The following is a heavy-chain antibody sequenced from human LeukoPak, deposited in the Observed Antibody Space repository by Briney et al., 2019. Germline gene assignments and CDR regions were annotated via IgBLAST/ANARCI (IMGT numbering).Heavy chain of an antibody. D-gene: IGHD2-2*01. CDR1: GGSISSGGYY. CDR2: IYYSGST. CDR3: ARERSGGVPAAPVYYYGMDV. Sequence: SETLSLTCTVSGGSISSGGYYWSWIRQHPGKGLEWIGYIYYSGSTYYNPSLKSRVTISVDTSKNQFSLKLSSVTAADTAVYYCARERSGGVPAAPVYYYGMDVWGQGTTVAVSS. J-gene: IGHJ6*02. V-gene: IGHV4-31*03.